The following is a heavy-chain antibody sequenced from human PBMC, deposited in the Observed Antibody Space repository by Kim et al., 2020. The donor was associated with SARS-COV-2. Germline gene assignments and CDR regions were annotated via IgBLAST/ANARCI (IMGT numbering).Heavy chain of an antibody. CDR3: ARASITMVRGVTKSYGMDV. Sequence: LTCVAPGPTFSSYDMHWVRQATGKGLAWVSAIGTAGDTYYPASVTGRFTISRENAQHSLYLQMNSLRVGDTALYYSARASITMVRGVTKSYGMDVWGQGIKATGSS. D-gene: IGHD3-10*01. CDR1: GPTFSSYD. CDR2: IGTAGDT. J-gene: IGHJ6*02. V-gene: IGHV3-13*01.